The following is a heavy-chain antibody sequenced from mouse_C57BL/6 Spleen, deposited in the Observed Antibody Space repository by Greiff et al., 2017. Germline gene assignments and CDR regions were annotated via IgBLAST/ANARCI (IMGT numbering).Heavy chain of an antibody. Sequence: QVQLQQPGAELVKPGASVKVSCKASGYTFTSYWMHWVKQRPGQGLEWIGRIHPSDSDTNYNQKFKGKATLTVDKSSSTAYMQLSSLTSEDSAVYYCAIPNYYGSRYYFDYWGQGTTLTVSS. CDR2: IHPSDSDT. CDR1: GYTFTSYW. D-gene: IGHD1-1*01. J-gene: IGHJ2*01. V-gene: IGHV1-74*01. CDR3: AIPNYYGSRYYFDY.